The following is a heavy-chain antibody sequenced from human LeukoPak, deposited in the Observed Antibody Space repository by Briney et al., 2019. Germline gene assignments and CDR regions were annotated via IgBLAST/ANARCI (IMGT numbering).Heavy chain of an antibody. J-gene: IGHJ4*02. CDR3: ASDVGYRSLGY. CDR1: GFTFNDDT. Sequence: GGSLRLSCAASGFTFNDDTMHWVRQTPGRGLEWVSFITWKTHRTNYADSVKGRFTVSRDNRKDSLYLQMNSLSTEDTGLYHCASDVGYRSLGYLGQGTLVTVSS. D-gene: IGHD3-3*01. CDR2: ITWKTHRT. V-gene: IGHV3-43*01.